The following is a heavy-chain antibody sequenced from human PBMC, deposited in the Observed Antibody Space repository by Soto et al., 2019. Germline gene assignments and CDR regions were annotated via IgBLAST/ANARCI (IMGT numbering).Heavy chain of an antibody. CDR2: ISVYNGNT. V-gene: IGHV1-18*01. D-gene: IGHD5-12*01. Sequence: QVQLVQSGAEVKKPGASVKVSCKASGYTFTSYGISWVRQAPGQGLEWMGWISVYNGNTKYAQQLQGRVTMTTDTSTSTAYMELRSLTSDDTAVYYCARNVGYDLRDYYYMDVWGKGTTVTVSS. CDR3: ARNVGYDLRDYYYMDV. J-gene: IGHJ6*03. CDR1: GYTFTSYG.